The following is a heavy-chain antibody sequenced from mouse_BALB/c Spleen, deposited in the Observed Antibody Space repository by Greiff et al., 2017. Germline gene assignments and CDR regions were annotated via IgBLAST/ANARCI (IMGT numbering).Heavy chain of an antibody. CDR3: ARVPPIYGSSHWYFDV. CDR2: SRNKANDYTT. D-gene: IGHD1-1*01. J-gene: IGHJ1*01. V-gene: IGHV7-1*02. CDR1: GFTFSDFY. Sequence: EVKLVESGGGLVQPGGSLRLSCATSGFTFSDFYMEWVRQPPGKRLEWIAASRNKANDYTTEYSASVKGRFIVSRDTSQSILYLQMNALRAEDTAIYYCARVPPIYGSSHWYFDVWGAGTTVTVSS.